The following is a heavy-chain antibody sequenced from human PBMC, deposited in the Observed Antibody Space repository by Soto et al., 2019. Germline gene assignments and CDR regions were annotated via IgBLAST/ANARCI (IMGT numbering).Heavy chain of an antibody. V-gene: IGHV3-30-3*01. Sequence: PGGSLILSCAASGFTFSSYSMHWVRQAPGKGLEWVAVISYDGSNKYYADSVKGRFTISRDNSKNTLYLQMNSLRAEDTAVYYCATQGFGILHGLVDVWGQGTTVTVSS. CDR3: ATQGFGILHGLVDV. CDR1: GFTFSSYS. CDR2: ISYDGSNK. D-gene: IGHD2-15*01. J-gene: IGHJ6*02.